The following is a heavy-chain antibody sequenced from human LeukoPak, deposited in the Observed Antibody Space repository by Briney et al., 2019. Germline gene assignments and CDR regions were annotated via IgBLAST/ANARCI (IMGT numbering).Heavy chain of an antibody. J-gene: IGHJ3*02. V-gene: IGHV3-7*01. D-gene: IGHD6-13*01. Sequence: PGGSLRLSCAASGFTFSSYWMSWVRQAPGKGLEWVANIKQDGSEKYYVDSVKGRFTISRDNAKNSLYLQMNSLRAEDTAVYYCARKRRIAAADLDDAFDIWGQGTMVTVSS. CDR1: GFTFSSYW. CDR2: IKQDGSEK. CDR3: ARKRRIAAADLDDAFDI.